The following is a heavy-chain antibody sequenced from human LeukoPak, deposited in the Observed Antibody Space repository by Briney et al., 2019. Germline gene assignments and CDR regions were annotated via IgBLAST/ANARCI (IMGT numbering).Heavy chain of an antibody. Sequence: GGSLRLSCTAFRFIFSEYAMSWVRQAPGKGLEWVSVIGGNGHSPYYADSVKGRFTISRDNSKNTLYLQMNSLRAEDTAIYYCARTDKWCNGGTCHLDYWGQGTLVTVSS. V-gene: IGHV3-23*01. CDR2: IGGNGHSP. D-gene: IGHD2-15*01. J-gene: IGHJ4*02. CDR3: ARTDKWCNGGTCHLDY. CDR1: RFIFSEYA.